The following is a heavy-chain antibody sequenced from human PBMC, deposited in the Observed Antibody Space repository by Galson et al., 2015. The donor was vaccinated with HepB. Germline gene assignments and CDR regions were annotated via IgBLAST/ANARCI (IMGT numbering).Heavy chain of an antibody. CDR2: IKSKTDGGTT. CDR1: GFTFSNAW. J-gene: IGHJ6*02. Sequence: SLRLSCAASGFTFSNAWMSWVRQAPGKGLEWVGRIKSKTDGGTTDYAAPVKGRFTISRDDSKNTLYLQMNSLKTEDTAVYYCTGVRAGYYYYGMDVWGQGTTVTVSS. V-gene: IGHV3-15*01. CDR3: TGVRAGYYYYGMDV. D-gene: IGHD3-10*01.